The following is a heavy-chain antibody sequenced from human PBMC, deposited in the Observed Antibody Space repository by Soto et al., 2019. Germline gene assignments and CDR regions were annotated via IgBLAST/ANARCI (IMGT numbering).Heavy chain of an antibody. D-gene: IGHD4-4*01. CDR1: GFTFSDSW. V-gene: IGHV3-7*01. CDR2: IKPDESEK. J-gene: IGHJ4*02. Sequence: ESGGGLVQPGGSLRLSCTASGFTFSDSWMTWVRQAPGKGLEWVARIKPDESEKKYADSVKGRFSISRDNAKNSMYLQMDSLRGEDTAVYYGAKDFIDYCISDLDHWGQGTRVTVSS. CDR3: AKDFIDYCISDLDH.